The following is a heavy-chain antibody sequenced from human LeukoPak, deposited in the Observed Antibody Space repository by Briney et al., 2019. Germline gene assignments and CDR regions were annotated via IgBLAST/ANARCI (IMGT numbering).Heavy chain of an antibody. J-gene: IGHJ4*02. V-gene: IGHV3-48*01. CDR1: GFTFSGYI. Sequence: GGSLRLSCAASGFTFSGYIMNWVRQAPGKGLDWVSFIGTSGNTIYYADSVKGRFTVSRDNAKNSLYLQMNSLRAEDTAVYYCARDQWLDYWGQGTLVTVSS. CDR2: IGTSGNTI. D-gene: IGHD6-19*01. CDR3: ARDQWLDY.